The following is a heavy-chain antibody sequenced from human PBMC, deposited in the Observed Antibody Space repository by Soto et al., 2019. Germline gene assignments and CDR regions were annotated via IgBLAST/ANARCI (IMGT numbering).Heavy chain of an antibody. V-gene: IGHV3-23*01. CDR1: RFPFRSYD. Sequence: PGGSLRICFAASRFPFRSYDMGWVRKAPGKGLEWVAGISGGGSNTYYADSVKGRFTISRDNSKNTLYLQMNSLRAEDTAVYYCARDFGNDFWSGYRADYYMDVWGKGTTVTVSS. CDR3: ARDFGNDFWSGYRADYYMDV. J-gene: IGHJ6*03. CDR2: ISGGGSNT. D-gene: IGHD3-3*01.